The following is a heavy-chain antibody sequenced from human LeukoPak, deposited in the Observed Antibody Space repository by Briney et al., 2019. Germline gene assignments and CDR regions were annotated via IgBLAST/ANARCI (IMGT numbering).Heavy chain of an antibody. CDR2: IYTSGST. Sequence: SETLSLTCTVSGGSISSGSYYWSWIRQPAGKGLEWIGRIYTSGSTNYNPSLKSRVTISVGTSKNQFSLKLSSVTAADTAVYYCARSYSSSWYDYWGQGTLVTVSS. J-gene: IGHJ4*02. CDR3: ARSYSSSWYDY. CDR1: GGSISSGSYY. V-gene: IGHV4-61*02. D-gene: IGHD6-13*01.